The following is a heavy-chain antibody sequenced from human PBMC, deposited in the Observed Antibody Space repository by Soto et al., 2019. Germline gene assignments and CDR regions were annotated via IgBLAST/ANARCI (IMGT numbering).Heavy chain of an antibody. V-gene: IGHV4-59*01. J-gene: IGHJ4*02. CDR2: IYYSGST. CDR3: ARTDTAMAAEEYFDY. D-gene: IGHD5-18*01. Sequence: SETLSLTCTVSGGSISSYYWSRIRQPPGKGLEWIGYIYYSGSTNYNPSLKSRVTISVDTSKNQFSLKLSSVTAADTAVYYCARTDTAMAAEEYFDYWGQGTLVTVSS. CDR1: GGSISSYY.